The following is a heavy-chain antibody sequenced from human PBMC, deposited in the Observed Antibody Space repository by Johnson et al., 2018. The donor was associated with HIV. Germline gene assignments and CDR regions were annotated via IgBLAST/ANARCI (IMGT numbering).Heavy chain of an antibody. CDR2: ISYDGNNK. Sequence: QVQLVESGGGLVQPGRSLRLSCAASGFTFDDYGMSWVRQAPGTGLEWVAVISYDGNNKYYTDSVKGRFAISRDNTKSTLYLLMNSMRPEDTAVYYCAKGLLGSLRAFDFRGQGTMVTVSA. CDR3: AKGLLGSLRAFDF. D-gene: IGHD3-10*01. V-gene: IGHV3-30*18. J-gene: IGHJ3*01. CDR1: GFTFDDYG.